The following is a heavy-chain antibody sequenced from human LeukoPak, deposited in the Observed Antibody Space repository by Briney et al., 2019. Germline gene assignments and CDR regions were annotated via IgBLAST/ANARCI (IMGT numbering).Heavy chain of an antibody. CDR1: GFTFSDYY. CDR3: ARDLPDGVVISRPYYYYYGMDV. CDR2: ISSSGSTI. J-gene: IGHJ6*02. D-gene: IGHD3-3*01. V-gene: IGHV3-11*01. Sequence: PGGSLRLPCAASGFTFSDYYMSWIRQAPGKGLEWVSYISSSGSTIYYADSVKGRFTISRDNAKNSLYLQMNSLRAEDTAVYYCARDLPDGVVISRPYYYYYGMDVWGQGTTVTVSS.